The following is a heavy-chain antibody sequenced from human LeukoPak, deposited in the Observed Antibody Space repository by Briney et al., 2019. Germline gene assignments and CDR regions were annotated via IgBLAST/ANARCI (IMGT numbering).Heavy chain of an antibody. Sequence: GGSLRLSCAASGFTFSSYSMNWVRQAPGKGLEWVSYISSSSSTIYYADSVKGRFTISRDNAKNSLYLQMNSLRAEDTAVYYCARGITGSRADYWGQGTLVTVSS. CDR2: ISSSSSTI. V-gene: IGHV3-48*01. J-gene: IGHJ4*02. D-gene: IGHD1-20*01. CDR3: ARGITGSRADY. CDR1: GFTFSSYS.